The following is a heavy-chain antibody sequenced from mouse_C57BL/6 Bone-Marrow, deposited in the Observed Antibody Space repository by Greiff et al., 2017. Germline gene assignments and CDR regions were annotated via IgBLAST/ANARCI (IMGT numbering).Heavy chain of an antibody. CDR1: GYTFTSYW. CDR2: IYPGSGST. Sequence: QVQLQQPGAELVKPGASVKMSCKASGYTFTSYWITWVKQRPGQGLEWIGDIYPGSGSTNYNEKFKSKATLTVDTSSSTAYMQLSSLTSEDSAVYYCASDNYGSSGFAYWGQGTLVTVSA. V-gene: IGHV1-55*01. CDR3: ASDNYGSSGFAY. J-gene: IGHJ3*01. D-gene: IGHD1-1*01.